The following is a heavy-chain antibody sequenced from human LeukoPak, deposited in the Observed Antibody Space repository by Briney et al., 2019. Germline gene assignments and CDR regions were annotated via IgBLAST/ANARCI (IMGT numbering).Heavy chain of an antibody. Sequence: GASVKVSCKASVGTFSSYAISWVRQAPGQGLEWMGRIIPILGIANYAQKFQGRVTITADESTSTAYMELSSLRSEDTAVYYCARLQVPPSSYFDYWGQGTLVTVSS. D-gene: IGHD2-2*01. CDR3: ARLQVPPSSYFDY. J-gene: IGHJ4*02. V-gene: IGHV1-69*04. CDR1: VGTFSSYA. CDR2: IIPILGIA.